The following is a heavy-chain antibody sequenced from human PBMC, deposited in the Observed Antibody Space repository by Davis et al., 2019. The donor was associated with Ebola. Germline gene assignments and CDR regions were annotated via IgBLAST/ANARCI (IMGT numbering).Heavy chain of an antibody. CDR1: GFTFSSYW. D-gene: IGHD6-19*01. CDR2: INTDGSST. V-gene: IGHV3-74*01. J-gene: IGHJ4*02. Sequence: PGGSLRLSCAASGFTFSSYWMHWVRHAPGKGLVWVSRINTDGSSTRYADSVKGRFTISRDNAKNTLYLQMNSLRAEDTAVYYCARGLWEWLVFDYWGQGTLVTVSS. CDR3: ARGLWEWLVFDY.